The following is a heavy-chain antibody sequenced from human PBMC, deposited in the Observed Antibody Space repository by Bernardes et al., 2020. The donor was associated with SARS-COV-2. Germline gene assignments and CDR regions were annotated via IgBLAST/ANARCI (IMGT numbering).Heavy chain of an antibody. CDR2: ISSNVHRYTT. CDR1: GFPFSDHN. D-gene: IGHD1-1*01. J-gene: IGHJ4*02. Sequence: GSLRLSCVVSGFPFSDHNMDWVRQAPGKGLEWVARISSNVHRYTTEYAASVRGRFTISGDDSTNSLYLQMNSLKTEDTAVYYCARSPLGTAPFDYWGQGTLVTVAS. CDR3: ARSPLGTAPFDY. V-gene: IGHV3-72*01.